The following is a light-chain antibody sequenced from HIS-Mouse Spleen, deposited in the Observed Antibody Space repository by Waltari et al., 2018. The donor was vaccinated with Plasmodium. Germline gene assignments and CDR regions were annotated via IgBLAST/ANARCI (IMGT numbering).Light chain of an antibody. V-gene: IGLV3-10*01. J-gene: IGLJ3*02. CDR3: YSTDSSGNHRV. Sequence: SYELTQPPSVSVSPGQTARTTCSGDALPKKNAYWYKKKSGQAPVLVIDEDSKRPSGTPERLSGSSSGTMATVTLSGAQVEDEADDYCYSTDSSGNHRVFGGGTKLTVL. CDR1: ALPKKN. CDR2: EDS.